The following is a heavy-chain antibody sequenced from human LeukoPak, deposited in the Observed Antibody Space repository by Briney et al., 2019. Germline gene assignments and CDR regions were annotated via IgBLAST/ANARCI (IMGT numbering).Heavy chain of an antibody. CDR3: ARDSHYYDPGGYYSRGEYYHHGMDA. CDR2: VSYDGSNK. J-gene: IGHJ6*02. D-gene: IGHD3-22*01. V-gene: IGHV3-30-3*01. CDR1: GFTFTTYA. Sequence: GVSLRLSCVVSGFTFTTYAMHWVRQAPGKGLEWVAVVSYDGSNKYYADSVQGRFTISRDNSRNTLNLQMNSLRAEDTAVYYCARDSHYYDPGGYYSRGEYYHHGMDAWGQGTTVTASS.